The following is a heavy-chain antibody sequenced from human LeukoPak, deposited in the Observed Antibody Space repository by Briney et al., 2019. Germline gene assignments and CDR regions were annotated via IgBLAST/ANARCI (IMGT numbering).Heavy chain of an antibody. D-gene: IGHD3-10*01. V-gene: IGHV3-11*04. J-gene: IGHJ5*02. Sequence: GGSLRLSCAASGFTFSDYYMSWIRQAPGKGLEWVSYISSSGSTIYYADSVKGRFTISRDNAKNSLHLQMNSLRAEDTAVYYCARGLASGSYYFSCFDPWGQGTLVTVSS. CDR1: GFTFSDYY. CDR3: ARGLASGSYYFSCFDP. CDR2: ISSSGSTI.